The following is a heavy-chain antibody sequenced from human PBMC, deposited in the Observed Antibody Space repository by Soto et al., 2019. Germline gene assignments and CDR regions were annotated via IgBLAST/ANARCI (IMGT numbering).Heavy chain of an antibody. V-gene: IGHV3-23*01. CDR2: LSGSGTST. D-gene: IGHD6-19*01. CDR1: GFSFVNYA. Sequence: EVQLLESGGGLVQPGGSLRLSCAASGFSFVNYAMNWVRQAPGKGLEWVSGLSGSGTSTYYADSVKGRFTISRDNSRDTLFLQMNGLTADATAVYYCAKATTNGGWFNPFDSWGQGALVTVSS. J-gene: IGHJ4*02. CDR3: AKATTNGGWFNPFDS.